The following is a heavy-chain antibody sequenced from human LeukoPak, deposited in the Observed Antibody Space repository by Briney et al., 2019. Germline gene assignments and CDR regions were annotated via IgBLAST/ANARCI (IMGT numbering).Heavy chain of an antibody. Sequence: PSETLSLTCTVSGGSISSGGYYWSWIRQHPGKGREGIGYIDCSGSYYYNPSLKSRVTISLDTSTKQFSLKLSSVTAADTAVYYCARQGRGYGGNSDYWGQGTLVTVSS. CDR1: GGSISSGGYY. D-gene: IGHD4-23*01. J-gene: IGHJ4*02. V-gene: IGHV4-31*03. CDR2: IDCSGSY. CDR3: ARQGRGYGGNSDY.